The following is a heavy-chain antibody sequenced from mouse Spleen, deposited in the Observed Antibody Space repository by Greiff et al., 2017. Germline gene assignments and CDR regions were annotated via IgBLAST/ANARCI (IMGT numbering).Heavy chain of an antibody. Sequence: QVQLQQSGAELVRPGTSVKLSCKASGYTFTSYWMHWVKQRPGQGLEWIGEILPGSGSTNYNEKFKGKATFTADTSSNTAYMQLSSLTTEDSAIYYCARWENYYDGSPWFAYWGQGTLVTVSA. V-gene: IGHV1-9*01. CDR1: GYTFTSYW. CDR2: ILPGSGST. J-gene: IGHJ3*01. CDR3: ARWENYYDGSPWFAY. D-gene: IGHD1-1*01.